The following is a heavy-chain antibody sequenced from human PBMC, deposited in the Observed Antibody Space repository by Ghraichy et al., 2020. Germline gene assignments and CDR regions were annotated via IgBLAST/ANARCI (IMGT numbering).Heavy chain of an antibody. CDR3: ARNRASLDV. CDR1: GFTFSIYS. CDR2: INPDGSEK. J-gene: IGHJ6*04. V-gene: IGHV3-7*03. Sequence: GSLRLSCAASGFTFSIYSMSWVRQAPGKGLEWVTNINPDGSEKYYVDSVKGRFTMSRDNAKNSVSLQMNSLRAEDTAVYYCARNRASLDVWGKGTTVTVSS. D-gene: IGHD2/OR15-2a*01.